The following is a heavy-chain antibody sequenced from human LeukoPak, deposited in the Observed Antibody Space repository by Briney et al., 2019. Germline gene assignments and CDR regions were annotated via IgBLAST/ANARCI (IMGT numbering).Heavy chain of an antibody. CDR2: IIPILGIA. CDR3: ARDPMATTPSDF. J-gene: IGHJ4*02. CDR1: GGTCSSYT. Sequence: ASVTVSCKASGGTCSSYTISWVRQAPGQGLEWMGRIIPILGIANYAQKFQGRVTITADKSTSTAYMELSSLRSEDTAVYYCARDPMATTPSDFWGQGTLVTVSS. V-gene: IGHV1-69*04. D-gene: IGHD5-24*01.